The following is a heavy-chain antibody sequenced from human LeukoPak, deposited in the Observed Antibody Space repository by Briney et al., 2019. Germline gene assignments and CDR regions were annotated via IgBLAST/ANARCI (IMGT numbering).Heavy chain of an antibody. Sequence: GALRLSCAASGLTFSSYAMHWVRQAPGKGLEWVAVISYDGSNKYYADSVKGRFTISRDNSKNTLYLQMNSLRAEDTAVYYCARDRNRRFLEWLLEYFDYWGQGTLVTVSS. V-gene: IGHV3-30-3*01. CDR1: GLTFSSYA. CDR3: ARDRNRRFLEWLLEYFDY. CDR2: ISYDGSNK. D-gene: IGHD3-3*01. J-gene: IGHJ4*02.